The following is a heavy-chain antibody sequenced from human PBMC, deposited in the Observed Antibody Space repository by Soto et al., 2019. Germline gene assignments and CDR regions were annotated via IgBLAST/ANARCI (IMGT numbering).Heavy chain of an antibody. J-gene: IGHJ6*03. Sequence: EVQLLESGGGLVQPGGSLRLSCAASGFTFSSYAMSWVRQAPGKGLEWDSAISGSGGSTYYADSVKGRFTISRDNSKNTLYLQMNSLRAEDTAVYYCAKAIRMPYYYMDVWGKGTTVTVSS. CDR2: ISGSGGST. CDR1: GFTFSSYA. D-gene: IGHD2-2*01. V-gene: IGHV3-23*01. CDR3: AKAIRMPYYYMDV.